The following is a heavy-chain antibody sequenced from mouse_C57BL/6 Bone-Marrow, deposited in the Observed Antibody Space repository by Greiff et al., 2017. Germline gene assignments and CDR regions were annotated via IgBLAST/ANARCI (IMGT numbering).Heavy chain of an antibody. CDR3: AKETLFWFAY. J-gene: IGHJ3*01. D-gene: IGHD1-1*01. CDR1: GYTFTSYW. CDR2: LAPSDSYT. V-gene: IGHV1-69*01. Sequence: QVQLQQPGAELVMPGASVKLSCKASGYTFTSYWMHWVKQRPGQGLEWIGELAPSDSYTNYTQKFKGKSTLTVDKSSSTAYMQLSSLTSYDSAVDYCAKETLFWFAYWGQGTLVTVSA.